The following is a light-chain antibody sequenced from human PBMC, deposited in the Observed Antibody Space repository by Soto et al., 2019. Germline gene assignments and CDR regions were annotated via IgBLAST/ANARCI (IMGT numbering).Light chain of an antibody. Sequence: DVQMTQSPSSLSASVGDSVTITCRASQTVCNYLSWFQQRPGKAPKLLIYDSSSLRGGVPSRFSGSGYGTDFTLTISTLQPEDFAIYYCQQSYSTPRTFGEGTRVEVK. CDR1: QTVCNY. V-gene: IGKV1-39*01. J-gene: IGKJ4*01. CDR3: QQSYSTPRT. CDR2: DSS.